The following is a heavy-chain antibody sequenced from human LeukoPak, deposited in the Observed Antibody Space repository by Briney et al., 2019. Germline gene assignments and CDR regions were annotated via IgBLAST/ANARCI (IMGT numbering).Heavy chain of an antibody. V-gene: IGHV3-23*01. Sequence: GGSLTLSCAASGFTFSTYAMGWVRQAPGEGLRWVSSISGNGVTTYYADSVKGRFTISRDNSKNTLYLQMNSLRAEDTAVYYCARGRYWTPIWGQGTMVTVSS. J-gene: IGHJ3*02. D-gene: IGHD1-1*01. CDR3: ARGRYWTPI. CDR2: ISGNGVTT. CDR1: GFTFSTYA.